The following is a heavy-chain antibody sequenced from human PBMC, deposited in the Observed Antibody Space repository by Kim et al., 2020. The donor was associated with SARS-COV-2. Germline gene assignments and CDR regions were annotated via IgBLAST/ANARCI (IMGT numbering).Heavy chain of an antibody. Sequence: GESLKISCKGSGYSFTSYWIGWVRQMPGKGLEWMGIIYPGDSDTRYSPSFQGQVTISADKSISTAYLQWSSLKASDTAMYYCARLPLGGRSTPPLGAFDIWGQGTMVTVSS. CDR1: GYSFTSYW. V-gene: IGHV5-51*01. J-gene: IGHJ3*02. CDR3: ARLPLGGRSTPPLGAFDI. CDR2: IYPGDSDT.